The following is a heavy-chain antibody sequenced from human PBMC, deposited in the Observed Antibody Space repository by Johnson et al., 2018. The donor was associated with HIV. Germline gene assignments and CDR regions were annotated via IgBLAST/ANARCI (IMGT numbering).Heavy chain of an antibody. CDR1: GFTVSSNY. J-gene: IGHJ3*02. CDR3: ARVEAAAGLAFDI. CDR2: ISYHGSNT. D-gene: IGHD6-13*01. V-gene: IGHV3-30*14. Sequence: QVQLVESGGGLIQPGGSLRLSCAASGFTVSSNYMSWVRQAPGKGLEWVAVISYHGSNTYFADSVRGRFTISRDNSKNTLYLQMNSLRAEDTAVYYCARVEAAAGLAFDIWGQGTLVTVSS.